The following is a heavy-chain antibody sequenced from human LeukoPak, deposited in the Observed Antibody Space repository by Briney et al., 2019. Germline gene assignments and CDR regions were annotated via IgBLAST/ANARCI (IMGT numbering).Heavy chain of an antibody. CDR3: ARVGVVVQKGDY. V-gene: IGHV1-18*01. D-gene: IGHD3-22*01. CDR2: ISAYNGNP. J-gene: IGHJ4*02. Sequence: GASVKVSCKASGYTFTSYGISWVRQAPGQGPERMGWISAYNGNPNYAQKLQGRVTMTTDTSTSTAYLELRSLRSGDTAVYYCARVGVVVQKGDYWGQGTLVTVSS. CDR1: GYTFTSYG.